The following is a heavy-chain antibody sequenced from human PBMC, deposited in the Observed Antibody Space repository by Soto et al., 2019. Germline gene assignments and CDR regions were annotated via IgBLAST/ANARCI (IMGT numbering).Heavy chain of an antibody. CDR2: TYYRSKWYN. D-gene: IGHD3-22*01. V-gene: IGHV6-1*01. CDR3: ARGKYYDSSGYLSPVDAFDI. J-gene: IGHJ3*02. Sequence: SQTLSLTCAISGDSVSSNSAAWNWIRQSPSRGLEWLGRTYYRSKWYNDYAVSVKSRITINPDTSKNQFSLQLNSVTPEDTAVYYCARGKYYDSSGYLSPVDAFDIWGQGXMVTV. CDR1: GDSVSSNSAA.